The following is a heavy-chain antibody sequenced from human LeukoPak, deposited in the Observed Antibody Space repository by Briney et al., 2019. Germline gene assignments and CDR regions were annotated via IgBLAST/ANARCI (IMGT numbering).Heavy chain of an antibody. CDR1: GGSISSGSYY. V-gene: IGHV4-61*02. J-gene: IGHJ5*02. Sequence: SQTLSLTCTVSGGSISSGSYYWSCIRQPAGKGLEWIWRIYTSVSSNDNPSLKSRVTISVATSKNQFSLKLSSVTAADTAVYYCARGANWFDPWGQGTLVTVSS. CDR3: ARGANWFDP. CDR2: IYTSVSS. D-gene: IGHD4/OR15-4a*01.